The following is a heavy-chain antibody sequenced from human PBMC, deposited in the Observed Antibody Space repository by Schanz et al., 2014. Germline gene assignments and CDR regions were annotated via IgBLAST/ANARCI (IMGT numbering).Heavy chain of an antibody. J-gene: IGHJ4*02. CDR2: LTGSGRNT. D-gene: IGHD6-13*01. CDR1: GFPFSSYA. Sequence: EVQLVESGGGLVQPGGSLRLSCAASGFPFSSYAMSWVRQAPGKGLEWVSGLTGSGRNTYYADSVKGRFTISRDNSKTTLYLQVNRLRAEDTAVYYCAKLGSFSSNWYEEDWGQGTQVTVSS. V-gene: IGHV3-23*04. CDR3: AKLGSFSSNWYEED.